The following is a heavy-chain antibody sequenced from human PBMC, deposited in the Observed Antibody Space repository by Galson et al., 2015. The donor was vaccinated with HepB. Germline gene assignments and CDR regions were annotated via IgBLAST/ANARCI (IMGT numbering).Heavy chain of an antibody. CDR3: ARESMVRGALDY. V-gene: IGHV1-69*13. CDR2: IIPIFGTA. CDR1: GGTFSSYA. J-gene: IGHJ4*02. D-gene: IGHD3-10*01. Sequence: SVKVSCKASGGTFSSYAISWVRQAPGQGLEWMGGIIPIFGTANYAQKFQGRVTITADESTSTAYMELSSLRSEDTAVYYCARESMVRGALDYWGQGTLVTVSS.